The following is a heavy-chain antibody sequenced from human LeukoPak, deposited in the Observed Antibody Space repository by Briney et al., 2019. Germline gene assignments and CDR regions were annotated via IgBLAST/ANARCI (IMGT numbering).Heavy chain of an antibody. CDR3: ARESMVRGVIKGAFDY. CDR2: MYFTGTS. J-gene: IGHJ4*02. V-gene: IGHV4-59*12. Sequence: SETLSLTCTVSGGSISTYYWSWIRQPPGKGLEWIGFMYFTGTSNYNPSLKNRVTISVDTSKNQFSLKLSSVTAADTAVYYCARESMVRGVIKGAFDYWGQGTLVTVSS. D-gene: IGHD3-10*01. CDR1: GGSISTYY.